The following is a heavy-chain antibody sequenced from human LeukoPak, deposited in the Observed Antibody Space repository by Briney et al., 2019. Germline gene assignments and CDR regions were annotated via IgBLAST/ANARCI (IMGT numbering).Heavy chain of an antibody. CDR1: GFTFDDYA. D-gene: IGHD3-3*01. CDR3: ARGRAVIMDIYYYYYMDV. V-gene: IGHV3-9*01. CDR2: ISWNSGSI. Sequence: GGSLRLSCAASGFTFDDYAMHWVRQAPGKGLEWVSGISWNSGSIGYADSVKGRFTISRDNAKNSLYLQMNSLRAEDTAVYYCARGRAVIMDIYYYYYMDVWGKGTTVTVSS. J-gene: IGHJ6*03.